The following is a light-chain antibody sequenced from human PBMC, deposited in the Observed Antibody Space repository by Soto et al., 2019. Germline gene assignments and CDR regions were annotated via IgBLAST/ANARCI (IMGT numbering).Light chain of an antibody. CDR2: EVV. J-gene: IGLJ3*02. V-gene: IGLV2-14*01. CDR1: TSDIGNNEY. CDR3: SSYTPTTWV. Sequence: QSALTQPASVSGSPGQSITISCTGTTSDIGNNEYVSWYQQHPGKAPQLIIYEVVNRPSGVSNRFSVSKSGNTASLTISGRQAEDEADYYCSSYTPTTWVFGGGTKLTVL.